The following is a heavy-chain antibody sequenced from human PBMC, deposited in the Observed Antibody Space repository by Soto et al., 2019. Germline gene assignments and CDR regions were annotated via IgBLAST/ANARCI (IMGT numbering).Heavy chain of an antibody. CDR3: AKQPGWAGYDTYFDY. J-gene: IGHJ4*02. V-gene: IGHV3-9*01. CDR1: GFTFDDYA. D-gene: IGHD5-12*01. CDR2: ISWNSGSI. Sequence: GGSLRLSCAASGFTFDDYAMHWVRQAPGKGLEWVSGISWNSGSIGYADSVKGRFTISRDNAKNSLYLQMNSLRAEDTALYYCAKQPGWAGYDTYFDYWGQGTLVTVSS.